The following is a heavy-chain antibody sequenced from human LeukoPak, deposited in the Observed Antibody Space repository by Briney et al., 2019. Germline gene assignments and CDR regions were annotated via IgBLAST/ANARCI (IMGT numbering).Heavy chain of an antibody. V-gene: IGHV4-4*07. CDR2: IYTSGST. J-gene: IGHJ3*02. CDR1: GGSISSYY. Sequence: PSETLSLTCTVSGGSISSYYWSWIRQPAGKGLEWIGRIYTSGSTNYNPSLKSRVTMSVDTSNNQFSLKLSSVTAADTAVYYCARGGDRYCSSTSCPTAVPFRAFDIWGQGTMVTVSS. CDR3: ARGGDRYCSSTSCPTAVPFRAFDI. D-gene: IGHD2-2*01.